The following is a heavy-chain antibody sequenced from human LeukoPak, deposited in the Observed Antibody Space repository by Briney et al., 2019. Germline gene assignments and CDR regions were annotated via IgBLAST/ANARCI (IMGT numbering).Heavy chain of an antibody. Sequence: ASLKVSCKASGYTFTGYYMHWVRQAPGQGLEWMGWIYPNTGATKYAQKFQGRVTMTRDTSISTAYMELSSLRSEDTAVYYCANLQTTLWLRSWGQGTLVTVSS. D-gene: IGHD5-18*01. J-gene: IGHJ5*02. CDR2: IYPNTGAT. CDR1: GYTFTGYY. CDR3: ANLQTTLWLRS. V-gene: IGHV1-2*02.